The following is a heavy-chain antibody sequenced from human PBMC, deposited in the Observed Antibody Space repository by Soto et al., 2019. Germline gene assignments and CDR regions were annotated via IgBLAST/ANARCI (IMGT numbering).Heavy chain of an antibody. Sequence: GGSLRLSCAASGFTFSSYGMHWVRQAPGKGLEWVAVIWYDGSNKYYADSVKGRFTISRDNSKNTLYLQMNSLRAEDTAVYYCARGGFGELYPLWTVDYYYGMDVWGQGTTVTVSS. CDR3: ARGGFGELYPLWTVDYYYGMDV. D-gene: IGHD3-10*01. CDR1: GFTFSSYG. CDR2: IWYDGSNK. V-gene: IGHV3-33*01. J-gene: IGHJ6*02.